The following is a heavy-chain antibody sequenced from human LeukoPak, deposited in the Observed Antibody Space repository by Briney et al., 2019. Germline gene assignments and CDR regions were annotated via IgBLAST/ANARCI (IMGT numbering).Heavy chain of an antibody. V-gene: IGHV3-11*01. Sequence: GGSLRLSCAASGFTFSDYYMSWIRQAPGKGLEWVSYISSSGSTIYHADSVKGRFTISRDNAKNSLYLQMNSLRAEDTAVYYCARDLRYYYDSSAKGSDYWGQGTLVTVSS. CDR2: ISSSGSTI. D-gene: IGHD3-22*01. CDR3: ARDLRYYYDSSAKGSDY. CDR1: GFTFSDYY. J-gene: IGHJ4*02.